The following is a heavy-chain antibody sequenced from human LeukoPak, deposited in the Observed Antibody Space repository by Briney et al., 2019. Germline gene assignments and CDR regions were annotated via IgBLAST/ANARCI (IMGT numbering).Heavy chain of an antibody. CDR2: INHSGST. D-gene: IGHD1-26*01. Sequence: SETLSLTCAVYGGSFSGYYWSWIRQPPGKGLEWIGEINHSGSTNYNPSLKSRVTISVDTSKNQFSLKLSSVTAADTAVYYCARRGSGSYFRGRVDYWGQGTLVTVSS. CDR1: GGSFSGYY. CDR3: ARRGSGSYFRGRVDY. V-gene: IGHV4-34*01. J-gene: IGHJ4*02.